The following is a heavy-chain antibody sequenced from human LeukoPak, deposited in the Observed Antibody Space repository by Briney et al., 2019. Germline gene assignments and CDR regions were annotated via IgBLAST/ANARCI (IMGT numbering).Heavy chain of an antibody. J-gene: IGHJ4*02. CDR2: INTGGTT. Sequence: ASVKVSCKASVYAFTNYYIYWLRQAPRQRLEWMGLINTGGTTNYAQKFQGRVTMTKDTSTNTVYMELSSLSSEDTAVYYCARGLPATFDYLGQGTLVTVSS. CDR3: ARGLPATFDY. CDR1: VYAFTNYY. D-gene: IGHD2-2*01. V-gene: IGHV1-46*03.